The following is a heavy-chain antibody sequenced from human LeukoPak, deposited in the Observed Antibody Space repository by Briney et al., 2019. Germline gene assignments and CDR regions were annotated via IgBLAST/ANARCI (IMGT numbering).Heavy chain of an antibody. V-gene: IGHV3-23*01. Sequence: GGSLRLSCAASGFIFSSYAMSWVRQAPGKGLEWVLGISGTGGRTYYADSVKGRFTISRDSSMNTLYLQMNSLTAGDTAVYYCAKAVGATRGYYYSGMDVWGQGTTVTVSS. D-gene: IGHD1-26*01. CDR2: ISGTGGRT. J-gene: IGHJ6*02. CDR1: GFIFSSYA. CDR3: AKAVGATRGYYYSGMDV.